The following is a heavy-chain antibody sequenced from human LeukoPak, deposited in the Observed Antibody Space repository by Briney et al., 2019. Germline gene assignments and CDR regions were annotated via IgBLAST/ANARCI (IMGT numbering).Heavy chain of an antibody. CDR1: GFTFSTYW. CDR3: ARDTSGYDGDYYYAMDV. J-gene: IGHJ6*02. CDR2: IKEDGSEK. D-gene: IGHD5-12*01. Sequence: GGSLRLSCAASGFTFSTYWMSWVRQAAGKGLEWVANIKEDGSEKYYVDSVKGRFTISRDNAKNSLYLQMNSLRAEDTAVYYRARDTSGYDGDYYYAMDVWGQGTKVTVSS. V-gene: IGHV3-7*01.